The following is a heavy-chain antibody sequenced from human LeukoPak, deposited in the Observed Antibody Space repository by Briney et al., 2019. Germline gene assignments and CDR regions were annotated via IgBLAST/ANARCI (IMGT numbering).Heavy chain of an antibody. J-gene: IGHJ5*02. D-gene: IGHD4-17*01. V-gene: IGHV3-53*01. CDR1: GFTGSNNY. CDR2: IHSSGAT. CDR3: TVFGDSNH. Sequence: IQPGGSLRLSCAASGFTGSNNYVSWVRQAPGMGLEWVSAIHSSGATCYADSVKGRFTISRDTSKNTLYLQISSLRVEDTAVYYYTVFGDSNHWGQGTLVTVSS.